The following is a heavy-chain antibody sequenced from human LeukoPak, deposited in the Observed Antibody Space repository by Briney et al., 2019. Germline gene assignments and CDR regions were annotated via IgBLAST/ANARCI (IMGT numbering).Heavy chain of an antibody. D-gene: IGHD4-17*01. Sequence: ASVKVSCKASGGTFSSYAISWVRQAPGQGLEWMGGIIPIFGTANYARKFQGRVTITADESTSTAYMELSSLRSEDTAVYYCARKPSTVTTYHYGMDVWGQGTTVTVSS. CDR3: ARKPSTVTTYHYGMDV. V-gene: IGHV1-69*13. CDR2: IIPIFGTA. CDR1: GGTFSSYA. J-gene: IGHJ6*02.